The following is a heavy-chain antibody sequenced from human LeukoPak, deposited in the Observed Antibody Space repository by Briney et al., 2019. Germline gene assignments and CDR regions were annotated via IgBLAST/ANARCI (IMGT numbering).Heavy chain of an antibody. CDR3: ASWVVVITPIGFDP. J-gene: IGHJ5*02. Sequence: PSETLSLTCTVSGGSISSGGYYWSWIRQHPGKGLEWIGYIYYSGSTYYNPSLKSRVTISVDTSKNQFSLKLSSVTAADTAVYYCASWVVVITPIGFDPWGQGTLVTVSS. V-gene: IGHV4-31*03. CDR2: IYYSGST. D-gene: IGHD3-22*01. CDR1: GGSISSGGYY.